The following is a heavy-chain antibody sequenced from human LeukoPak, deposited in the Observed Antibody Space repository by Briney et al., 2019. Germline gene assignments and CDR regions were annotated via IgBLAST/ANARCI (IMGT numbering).Heavy chain of an antibody. Sequence: PSETLSLTCTVSGGSISSFYRSWIRQPPGKGLEWIGYIFYSGSTNYNPSLKSRVTMSVDTSKSQFSLKLSSVTAADTAVYYCARHVSTGGIDAFDIWGQGTMVTVSS. CDR2: IFYSGST. D-gene: IGHD2-15*01. V-gene: IGHV4-59*08. CDR1: GGSISSFY. CDR3: ARHVSTGGIDAFDI. J-gene: IGHJ3*02.